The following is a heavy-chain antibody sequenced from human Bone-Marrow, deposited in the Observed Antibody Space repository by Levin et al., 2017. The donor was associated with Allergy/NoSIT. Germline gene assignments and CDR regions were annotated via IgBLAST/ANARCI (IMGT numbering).Heavy chain of an antibody. V-gene: IGHV3-23*01. CDR1: GFIFSDYA. Sequence: QTGGSLRLSCAASGFIFSDYAMSLVRQAPGKGLEWVSSINGPGANIYYGDSVKGRFTISRDNSKNMVYLQMNSLRGEDTAIYYCARDPGGGNTIESWGQGTLVTVSS. CDR2: INGPGANI. D-gene: IGHD3-16*01. J-gene: IGHJ4*02. CDR3: ARDPGGGNTIES.